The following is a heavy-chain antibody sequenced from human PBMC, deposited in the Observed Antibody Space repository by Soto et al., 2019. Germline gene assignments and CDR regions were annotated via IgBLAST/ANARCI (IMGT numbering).Heavy chain of an antibody. Sequence: EVQLVESGGGLVKPGGSLRLSCAASGFTFRNAWMNWVRQAPGKGLEWVGRIKSKTDGGTTDYAAPVKGRFTISRDDSKNTLYLQMNSLKTEDTAVYYCTPEAAMAKYHDAFDIWGQGTMVTVSS. CDR2: IKSKTDGGTT. V-gene: IGHV3-15*07. CDR1: GFTFRNAW. D-gene: IGHD6-25*01. J-gene: IGHJ3*02. CDR3: TPEAAMAKYHDAFDI.